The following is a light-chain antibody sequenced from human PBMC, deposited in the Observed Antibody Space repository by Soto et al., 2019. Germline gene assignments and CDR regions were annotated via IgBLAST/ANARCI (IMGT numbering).Light chain of an antibody. CDR1: QDISTF. J-gene: IGKJ1*01. Sequence: MQLVQGPSAHSAAGGVRDTNTCQASQDISTFLNWYQQEPGKAPNLLIYDASELQTGVPSRFSGSGSGTDFTFTINRLQPEDIATYYCQQNDNLRWTLGPGTKVDIK. CDR3: QQNDNLRWT. V-gene: IGKV1-33*01. CDR2: DAS.